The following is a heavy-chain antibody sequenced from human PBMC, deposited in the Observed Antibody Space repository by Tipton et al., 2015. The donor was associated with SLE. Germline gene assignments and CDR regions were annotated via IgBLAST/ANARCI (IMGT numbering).Heavy chain of an antibody. V-gene: IGHV4-31*02. CDR2: IYYSGST. Sequence: LRLSCTVSGGSISSGGYYWSWIRQHPGKGLEWIGYIYYSGSTYYNPSLKSRVTISVDTSKNQFSLRLSSVTAADTAVYYCARPNPGIAAASNDAFDIWGQGTMVTVSS. CDR3: ARPNPGIAAASNDAFDI. CDR1: GGSISSGGYY. J-gene: IGHJ3*02. D-gene: IGHD6-13*01.